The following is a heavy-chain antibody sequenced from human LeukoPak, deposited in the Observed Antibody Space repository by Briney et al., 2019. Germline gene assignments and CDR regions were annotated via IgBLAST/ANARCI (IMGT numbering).Heavy chain of an antibody. CDR2: ISASGGST. Sequence: SGGSLRLSCAASGFTFSSYAMSWVRQAPGKGLEWVSDISASGGSTYYADSVKGRFTISRDNSKNTLYLQMNSLRAEDTAVYYCAKKETTVTTFFENWGQGTLVTVSS. D-gene: IGHD4-17*01. V-gene: IGHV3-23*01. J-gene: IGHJ4*02. CDR3: AKKETTVTTFFEN. CDR1: GFTFSSYA.